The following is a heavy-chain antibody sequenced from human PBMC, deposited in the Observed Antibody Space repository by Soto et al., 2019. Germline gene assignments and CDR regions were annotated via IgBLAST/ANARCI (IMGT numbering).Heavy chain of an antibody. V-gene: IGHV4-30-4*01. CDR3: ARDHSAGIAVAAPRGHFDY. Sequence: PSETLSLTCTVSGGSIISGDYYWSWIRQPPGKGLEWIGYIYYSGSTYYNPSLKSRVTISVDTSKNQFSLKLSSVTAADTAVYYCARDHSAGIAVAAPRGHFDYWGQGTLVTVSS. D-gene: IGHD6-19*01. J-gene: IGHJ4*02. CDR2: IYYSGST. CDR1: GGSIISGDYY.